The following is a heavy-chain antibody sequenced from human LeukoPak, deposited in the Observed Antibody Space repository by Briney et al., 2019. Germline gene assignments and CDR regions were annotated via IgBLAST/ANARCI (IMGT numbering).Heavy chain of an antibody. CDR3: ARVGSVWSYYYNYYMDV. J-gene: IGHJ6*03. Sequence: PGGSLRLSCAASGFTFSTYNMNWVRQTPGKGLEWVSSISSDNTSIYYADSLKGRFTVSRDNAKNLVYLHMNSLRAEDTAVYYCARVGSVWSYYYNYYMDVWGRGTTVTVSS. CDR2: ISSDNTSI. CDR1: GFTFSTYN. D-gene: IGHD5/OR15-5a*01. V-gene: IGHV3-21*01.